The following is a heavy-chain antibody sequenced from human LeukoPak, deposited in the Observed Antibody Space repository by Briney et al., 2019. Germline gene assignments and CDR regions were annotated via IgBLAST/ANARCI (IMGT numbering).Heavy chain of an antibody. Sequence: GESLKISCKGSGYRFTSYWIGWVRQMPGRGLEWVGFIYPGDSNTRYRPSFQGQVTISADKSISTAYLQWSSLKASDTAMYYCARHRISDYDSGVSWFDPWGQGTLVTVSS. CDR3: ARHRISDYDSGVSWFDP. CDR2: IYPGDSNT. V-gene: IGHV5-51*01. D-gene: IGHD5-12*01. CDR1: GYRFTSYW. J-gene: IGHJ5*02.